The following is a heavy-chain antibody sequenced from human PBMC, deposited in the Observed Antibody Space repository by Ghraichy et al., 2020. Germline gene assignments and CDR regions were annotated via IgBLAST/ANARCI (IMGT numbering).Heavy chain of an antibody. CDR3: AMQTKYLTSSRAFGV. D-gene: IGHD6-6*01. J-gene: IGHJ3*01. Sequence: SETLSLTCDVYADSFSGFYWSWIRQPPGKGLEWIGEINHRGETVYSWPLESRLTLSLAASKKQVSLDLTSVTAADTGIYFCAMQTKYLTSSRAFGVWGQGTMVIVSS. CDR1: ADSFSGFY. V-gene: IGHV4-34*01. CDR2: INHRGET.